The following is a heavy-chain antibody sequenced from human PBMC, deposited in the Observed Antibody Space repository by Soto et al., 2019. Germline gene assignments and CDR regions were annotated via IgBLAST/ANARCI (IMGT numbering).Heavy chain of an antibody. Sequence: QVQLLQSGAEVKKPWSSVKVSCKVSGGTFRSFALNWVRQAPGQGLEWMGGIIPIFGTPNYAQKIQGRVTITADESTSTAYMELSSLRSEDTALYYCAQRGGGKGTTFDYWGQGTLVTVSS. V-gene: IGHV1-69*01. J-gene: IGHJ4*02. CDR2: IIPIFGTP. D-gene: IGHD3-16*01. CDR3: AQRGGGKGTTFDY. CDR1: GGTFRSFA.